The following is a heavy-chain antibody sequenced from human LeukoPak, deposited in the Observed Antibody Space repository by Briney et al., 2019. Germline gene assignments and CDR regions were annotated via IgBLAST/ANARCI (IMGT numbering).Heavy chain of an antibody. D-gene: IGHD2-15*01. CDR1: GFTLSSYA. V-gene: IGHV3-23*01. CDR2: ISVSGST. CDR3: ARDPAAYFFDY. J-gene: IGHJ4*02. Sequence: PGGSLRLSCAASGFTLSSYAMSWVRQGPGKGLEWVSAISVSGSTYHADSVKGRVTISRDNAKNSLYLHMNSLRDEATAVHYCARDPAAYFFDYWRQGPLVTVSS.